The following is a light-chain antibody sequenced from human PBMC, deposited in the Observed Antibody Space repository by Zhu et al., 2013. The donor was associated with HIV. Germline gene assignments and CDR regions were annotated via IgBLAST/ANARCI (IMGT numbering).Light chain of an antibody. Sequence: DIVLTQSPGTLSLSPGERATLSCRASQSVSSYLAWYQQKPGQAPRLLIYGASNRATGIPDRFSGSGSGTDFTLTISRLEPEDFAVYYCQQYNDWPWTFGQGTKVEIK. CDR3: QQYNDWPWT. CDR2: GAS. J-gene: IGKJ1*01. V-gene: IGKV3-11*01. CDR1: QSVSSY.